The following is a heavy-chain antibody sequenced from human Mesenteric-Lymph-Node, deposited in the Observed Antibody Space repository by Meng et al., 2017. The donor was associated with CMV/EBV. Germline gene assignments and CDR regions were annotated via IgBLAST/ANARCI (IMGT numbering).Heavy chain of an antibody. D-gene: IGHD3-3*01. CDR2: IWYDGSNK. CDR1: GFTFSSYA. J-gene: IGHJ6*02. CDR3: AKDRVNFWSGYYYGMDV. V-gene: IGHV3-33*06. Sequence: GGSLRLSCAASGFTFSSYAMHWVRQAPGKGLEWVAVIWYDGSNKYYADSVKGRFTISRDNSKNTLYLQMNSLRAEDTAVYYCAKDRVNFWSGYYYGMDVWGQGTTVTVSS.